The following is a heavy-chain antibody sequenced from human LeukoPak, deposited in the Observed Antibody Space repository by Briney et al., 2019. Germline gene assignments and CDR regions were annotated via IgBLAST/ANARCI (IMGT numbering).Heavy chain of an antibody. D-gene: IGHD3-3*01. CDR3: ARENWAPYD. CDR2: IKQDGSER. Sequence: GGSLRVSCAASGFTFTKYWMTWVRQAPGKGLEWVANIKQDGSERNYVDTVKGRFIISRDNAKNLLYLQVNSLRVEDTAVYYCARENWAPYDWGQGTLVTVSS. V-gene: IGHV3-7*01. J-gene: IGHJ4*02. CDR1: GFTFTKYW.